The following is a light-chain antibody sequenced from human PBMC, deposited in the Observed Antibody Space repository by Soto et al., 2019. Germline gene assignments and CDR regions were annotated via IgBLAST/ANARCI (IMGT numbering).Light chain of an antibody. J-gene: IGKJ2*01. CDR2: VAS. V-gene: IGKV3-20*01. CDR3: QQSFTSPYT. CDR1: QRLPSDY. Sequence: DIVLTQSPGTLSLSPGERATLSCRASQRLPSDYLAWYQQKPGQAPRLLIYVASSRATGIPVRFSGSGSGTDFTLSISRLEPEDFAVYYCQQSFTSPYTFGQGTKLEIK.